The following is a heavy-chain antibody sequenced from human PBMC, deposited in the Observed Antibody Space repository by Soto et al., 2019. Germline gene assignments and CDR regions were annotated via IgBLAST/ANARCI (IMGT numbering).Heavy chain of an antibody. CDR2: IYYSGST. CDR3: ARYSGSCVDY. Sequence: SETLTLTCTVSGGSISSGGYYWSWIRQHPGKGLEWIGYIYYSGSTYYNPSLKSRVTISVDTSKNQFSLKLSSVTAADTAVYYCARYSGSCVDYWGQGTLVTVSS. J-gene: IGHJ4*02. D-gene: IGHD6-13*01. CDR1: GGSISSGGYY. V-gene: IGHV4-31*03.